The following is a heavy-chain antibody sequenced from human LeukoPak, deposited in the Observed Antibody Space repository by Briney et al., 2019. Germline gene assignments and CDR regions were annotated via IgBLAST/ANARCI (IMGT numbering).Heavy chain of an antibody. J-gene: IGHJ4*02. CDR2: ISYDGSNK. CDR3: ARRRDSGSLQHFDY. D-gene: IGHD1-26*01. Sequence: PGGSLRLSCAASGFTFSSYGMHWVRQAPGKGLEWVAVISYDGSNKYYADSVKGRFTISRDNSTNTMSLQMNSLRAEDTAVYYCARRRDSGSLQHFDYWGQGTLVTVSS. CDR1: GFTFSSYG. V-gene: IGHV3-30*03.